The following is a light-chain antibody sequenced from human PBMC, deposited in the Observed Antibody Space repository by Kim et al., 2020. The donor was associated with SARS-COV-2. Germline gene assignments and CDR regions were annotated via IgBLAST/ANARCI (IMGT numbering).Light chain of an antibody. Sequence: GKAVTISCTRRTGSIASSFVQWYQQRPGSVPTTVIYENNERPSGVPDRFSGSIDSSSNSASLTISGLKPEDEADYYCHSYDSDSQVFGGGTQLTVL. J-gene: IGLJ2*01. CDR3: HSYDSDSQV. CDR2: ENN. CDR1: TGSIASSF. V-gene: IGLV6-57*03.